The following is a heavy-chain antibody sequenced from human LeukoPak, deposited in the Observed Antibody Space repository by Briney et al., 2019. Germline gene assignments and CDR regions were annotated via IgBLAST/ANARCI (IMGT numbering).Heavy chain of an antibody. CDR2: INPSGGST. CDR3: AREVGTVTTGCDY. J-gene: IGHJ4*02. CDR1: GYTFNGYY. D-gene: IGHD4-17*01. Sequence: ASVKVSCKSSGYTFNGYYMHWVRQAPGQGLEWMGWINPSGGSTSYAQKFQGRVTMTRDMSTSTVYMELSSLRSEDTAVYYCAREVGTVTTGCDYWGQGTLVTVSS. V-gene: IGHV1-46*02.